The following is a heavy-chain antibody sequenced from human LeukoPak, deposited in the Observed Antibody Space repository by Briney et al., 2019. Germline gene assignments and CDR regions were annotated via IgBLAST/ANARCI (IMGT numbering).Heavy chain of an antibody. D-gene: IGHD5-18*01. J-gene: IGHJ4*02. CDR1: GGTFSSYA. CDR3: AFEGYNYGYN. V-gene: IGHV1-69*05. Sequence: GASVKVSCKASGGTFSSYAINWVRQAPGQGLEWMGGIIPIFGTSNYAHKFQGRVTITTYESTSTVYMELSSLRSDDTAIYYCAFEGYNYGYNWGQGTLVTVSS. CDR2: IIPIFGTS.